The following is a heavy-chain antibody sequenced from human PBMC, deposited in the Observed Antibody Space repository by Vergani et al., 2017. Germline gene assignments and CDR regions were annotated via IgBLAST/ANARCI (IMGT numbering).Heavy chain of an antibody. CDR2: IYHSGNT. V-gene: IGHV4-38-2*01. J-gene: IGHJ4*02. CDR3: AQHEGSYYDSSGYAFVY. D-gene: IGHD3-22*01. Sequence: QVQLQESGPGLVKPSETLSLTCAVSGYSISSGYYWGWIRQPPGKGLEWIGSIYHSGNTSYNPSLNSRVTISVDTSKNQFSLKLLSVTAADTALYYCAQHEGSYYDSSGYAFVYWGQGALVTVSS. CDR1: GYSISSGYY.